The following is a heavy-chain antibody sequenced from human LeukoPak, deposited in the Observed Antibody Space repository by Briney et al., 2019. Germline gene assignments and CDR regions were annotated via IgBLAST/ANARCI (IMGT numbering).Heavy chain of an antibody. CDR2: FDPEDGET. J-gene: IGHJ6*03. Sequence: ASVKVSCKVSGYTLTELSMHWVRQAPGKGLEWMGGFDPEDGETIYAQKFQGRVTMTRDMSTSTVYMELSSLRSEDTAVYYCARGGGHDYYYYYYMDGWGEGTTVTVSS. CDR3: ARGGGHDYYYYYYMDG. D-gene: IGHD3-16*01. CDR1: GYTLTELS. V-gene: IGHV1-24*01.